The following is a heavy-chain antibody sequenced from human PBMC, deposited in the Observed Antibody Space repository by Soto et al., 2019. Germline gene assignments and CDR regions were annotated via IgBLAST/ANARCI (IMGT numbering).Heavy chain of an antibody. CDR1: GGSISSGGYY. D-gene: IGHD3-10*01. J-gene: IGHJ6*02. CDR2: IYYSGST. CDR3: ARALYGSGSEHPPRSGPYYYYGMDV. V-gene: IGHV4-31*03. Sequence: PSETLSLTCTVSGGSISSGGYYWSWIRQHPGKGMEWIGYIYYSGSTYYNPSLKSRVTISVDTSKNQFSLKLSSVTAADTAVYYCARALYGSGSEHPPRSGPYYYYGMDVWGQGTTVTVSS.